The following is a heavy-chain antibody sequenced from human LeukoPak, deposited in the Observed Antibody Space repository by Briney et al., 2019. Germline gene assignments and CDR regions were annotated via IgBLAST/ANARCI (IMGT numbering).Heavy chain of an antibody. Sequence: PSETLSLTCTVSGGSISSSSYYWGWIRQPPGKGLEWIGSIYYSGSTYYNPSLKSRVTISVDTSKNQFSLKLSSVTAADTAVYYCAGSQYYYDSSGFYFDYWGQGTLVTVSS. CDR1: GGSISSSSYY. J-gene: IGHJ4*02. D-gene: IGHD3-22*01. CDR2: IYYSGST. V-gene: IGHV4-39*07. CDR3: AGSQYYYDSSGFYFDY.